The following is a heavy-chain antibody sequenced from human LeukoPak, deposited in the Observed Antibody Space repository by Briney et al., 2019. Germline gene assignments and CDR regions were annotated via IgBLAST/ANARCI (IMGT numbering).Heavy chain of an antibody. Sequence: SGPALVKPTETLTLTCTFSGFSLSTSGVCVSWIRQPPGTALEWLARIDWDNDKYYSTSLKTRLTISKDTSKNQVVLTMTNMDPVDTATYYCARTTSSTSFNFDYWGQGTLVTVSS. CDR3: ARTTSSTSFNFDY. J-gene: IGHJ4*02. CDR2: IDWDNDK. V-gene: IGHV2-70*11. D-gene: IGHD2-2*01. CDR1: GFSLSTSGVC.